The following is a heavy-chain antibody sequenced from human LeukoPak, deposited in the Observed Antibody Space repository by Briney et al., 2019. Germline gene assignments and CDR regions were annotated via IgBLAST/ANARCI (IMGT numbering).Heavy chain of an antibody. CDR3: ARDPSGYSSGWFGGRRDYYYYGMDV. D-gene: IGHD6-19*01. Sequence: GASVTVSCKASGGTFSSYAISWVRQAPGQGLEWMGGIIPIFGTANYAQKFQGRVTITADESTSTAYMELSSLRSEDTAVYYCARDPSGYSSGWFGGRRDYYYYGMDVWGQGTTVTVSS. J-gene: IGHJ6*02. V-gene: IGHV1-69*13. CDR2: IIPIFGTA. CDR1: GGTFSSYA.